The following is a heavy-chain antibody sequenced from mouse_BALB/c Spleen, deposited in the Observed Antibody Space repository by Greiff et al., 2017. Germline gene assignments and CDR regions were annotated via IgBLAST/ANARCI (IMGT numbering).Heavy chain of an antibody. CDR1: GYTFTDYE. V-gene: IGHV1-15*01. CDR2: IDPETGGT. J-gene: IGHJ3*01. CDR3: TRSHYGSSWFAY. D-gene: IGHD1-1*01. Sequence: LQQSGAELVRPGASVTLSCKASGYTFTDYEMHWVKQTPVHGLEWIGAIDPETGGTAYNQKFKGKATLTADKSSSTAYMELRSLTSEDSAVYYCTRSHYGSSWFAYWGQGTLVTVSA.